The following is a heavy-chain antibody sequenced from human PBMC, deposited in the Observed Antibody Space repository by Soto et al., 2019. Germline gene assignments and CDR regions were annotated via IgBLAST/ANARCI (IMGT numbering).Heavy chain of an antibody. J-gene: IGHJ4*02. CDR1: GFTFSGSA. CDR3: TIEGAGFGY. Sequence: EVQLVESGGGLVQPGGSLKLSCAASGFTFSGSAMHWVRQASGKGLEWVGRIRSKAKSYATAYAASVQGRFTISRDDSKNTTYLQMNILKTEDNAVYYCTIEGAGFGYWGQGTLVTVSS. V-gene: IGHV3-73*01. CDR2: IRSKAKSYAT. D-gene: IGHD1-26*01.